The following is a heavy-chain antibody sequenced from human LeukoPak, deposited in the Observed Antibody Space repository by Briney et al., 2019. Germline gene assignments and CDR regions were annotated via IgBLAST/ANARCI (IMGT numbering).Heavy chain of an antibody. J-gene: IGHJ6*03. CDR1: GGSISSGGYC. CDR3: ARDSGYSYGFDYMDV. V-gene: IGHV4-31*03. D-gene: IGHD5-18*01. CDR2: IYYSGST. Sequence: SETLSLTCTVSGGSISSGGYCWSWIRQHPGKGLEWIGYIYYSGSTYYNPSLKSRVTISVDTSKNQFSLKLSSVTAADTAVYYCARDSGYSYGFDYMDVWGKGTTVTVSS.